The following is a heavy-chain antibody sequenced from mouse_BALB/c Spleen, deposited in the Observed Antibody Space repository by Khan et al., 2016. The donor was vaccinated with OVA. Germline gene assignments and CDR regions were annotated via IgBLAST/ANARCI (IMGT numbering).Heavy chain of an antibody. CDR1: GYTFTEYT. Sequence: EVQLQQSGPELVKPGASVKMSCKTSGYTFTEYTLHWVKQSHGKSLEWIGVINPKNGATSYNQKFKGKATLTVDKSSSTAYMEFHSLTSEDSAVYYCARDAGRYWGQGTSVTVSS. D-gene: IGHD3-3*01. V-gene: IGHV1-22*01. CDR2: INPKNGAT. J-gene: IGHJ4*01. CDR3: ARDAGRY.